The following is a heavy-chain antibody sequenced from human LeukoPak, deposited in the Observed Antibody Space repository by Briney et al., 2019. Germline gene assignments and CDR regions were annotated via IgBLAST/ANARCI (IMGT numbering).Heavy chain of an antibody. CDR1: GYTFTGYY. Sequence: ASVKVSCKASGYTFTGYYIHWVRQAPRQGLEWMGWINPTSFGTKYEQKFRGRVTMTRDTSISTDYMELSNLRSDDTAVYYCARFRGSGWYSFDLWGQGTLVTVSS. J-gene: IGHJ5*02. V-gene: IGHV1-2*02. D-gene: IGHD6-19*01. CDR2: INPTSFGT. CDR3: ARFRGSGWYSFDL.